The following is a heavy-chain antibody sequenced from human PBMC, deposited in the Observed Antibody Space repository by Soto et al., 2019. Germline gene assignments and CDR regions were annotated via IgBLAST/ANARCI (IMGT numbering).Heavy chain of an antibody. CDR3: AREGVAAMVRGVITNYYYYGMDV. Sequence: GESLKISCKGSGYSFTSYWIGWVRQMPGKGLEWMGIIYPGDSDTRYSPSFQGQVTISADKSISTAYLQWSSLKASDTAMYYCAREGVAAMVRGVITNYYYYGMDVWGQGTKVTVSS. V-gene: IGHV5-51*01. J-gene: IGHJ6*02. D-gene: IGHD3-10*01. CDR1: GYSFTSYW. CDR2: IYPGDSDT.